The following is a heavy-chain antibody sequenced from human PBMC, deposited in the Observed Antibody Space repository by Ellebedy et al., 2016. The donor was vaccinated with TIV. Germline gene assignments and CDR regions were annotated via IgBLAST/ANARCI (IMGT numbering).Heavy chain of an antibody. CDR2: IDWDGTVR. D-gene: IGHD1-14*01. CDR1: GFKFQDYG. CDR3: ARDFGSYGMDV. Sequence: GGSLRLSCAASGFKFQDYGMSWVRHAPGKGLEWVAGIDWDGTVRGCADSVQGRFTISRDDAKNSLYLQMNGLRAEDTALYYCARDFGSYGMDVWGQGTTVTVSS. V-gene: IGHV3-20*04. J-gene: IGHJ6*02.